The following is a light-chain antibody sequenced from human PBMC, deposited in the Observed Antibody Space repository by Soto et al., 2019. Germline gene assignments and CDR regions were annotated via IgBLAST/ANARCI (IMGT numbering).Light chain of an antibody. CDR3: QHYNSYSEA. CDR1: QTISSW. CDR2: KAS. J-gene: IGKJ1*01. V-gene: IGKV1-5*03. Sequence: IHMTHSPSTLSGSLPYRFTINFRASQTISSWLAWYQQKPGKAPKLLIYKASTLKSGVPSRFSGSGSGTEFTLTISSLQPDDFATYYCQHYNSYSEAFGQGTKVDIK.